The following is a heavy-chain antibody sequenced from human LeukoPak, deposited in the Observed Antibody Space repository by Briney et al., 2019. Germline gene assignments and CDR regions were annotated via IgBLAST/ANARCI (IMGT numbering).Heavy chain of an antibody. CDR1: GFTFSSYA. J-gene: IGHJ4*02. CDR2: ISGSGGTT. Sequence: GGSLRLSCAASGFTFSSYAMSWDRQAPGKGLEWVSTISGSGGTTYYADSVKGRFTISRDNSKNTLYLQMNSLRAEDTAVYYCAKDRIAATGTPEYWGQGTLVTVSS. CDR3: AKDRIAATGTPEY. D-gene: IGHD6-13*01. V-gene: IGHV3-23*01.